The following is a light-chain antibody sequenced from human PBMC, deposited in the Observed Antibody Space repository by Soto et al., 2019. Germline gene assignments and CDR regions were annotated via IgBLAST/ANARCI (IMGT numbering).Light chain of an antibody. V-gene: IGKV1-39*01. J-gene: IGKJ1*01. CDR2: AAS. CDR1: QTVIRY. CDR3: QQSYTTPQT. Sequence: IEMTQSTSSLSASVGDRVTITCRPSQTVIRYLNWYQQKPGRAPKLLIYAASSLQSGVPSRFSGSGSGTDFTLTISSLQPEDFATYYCQQSYTTPQTFGQGTKVDIK.